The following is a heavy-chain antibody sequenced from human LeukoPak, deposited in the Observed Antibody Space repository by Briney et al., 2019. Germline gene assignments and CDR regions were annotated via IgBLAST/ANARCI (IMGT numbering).Heavy chain of an antibody. Sequence: SGGSLRLSCAASGFTFDDKAMLWVRQGPGKGLEWVALISWDGDNTYYSDSVKGRFTISRDNSKDSVYLQMNSLGVDDTALYFCARDYTADSNGYFDYWGQGTLVTVSS. V-gene: IGHV3-43D*04. CDR3: ARDYTADSNGYFDY. D-gene: IGHD3-22*01. J-gene: IGHJ4*02. CDR1: GFTFDDKA. CDR2: ISWDGDNT.